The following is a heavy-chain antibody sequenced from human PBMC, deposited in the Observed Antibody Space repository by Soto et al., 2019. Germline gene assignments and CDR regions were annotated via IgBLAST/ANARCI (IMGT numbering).Heavy chain of an antibody. CDR2: IVGSGAST. Sequence: EVQLLESGGGLVQPGGSLRLSCAASGFTFSSYAMSWVRQAPGKGLEWVSGIVGSGASTYYADSVKGRFTISRDNSKNTLFLQMNSLRAEDTAVYYSAKDLQFSGWFGPYCYDYWGQGTLVTVSS. D-gene: IGHD6-19*01. V-gene: IGHV3-23*01. J-gene: IGHJ4*02. CDR1: GFTFSSYA. CDR3: AKDLQFSGWFGPYCYDY.